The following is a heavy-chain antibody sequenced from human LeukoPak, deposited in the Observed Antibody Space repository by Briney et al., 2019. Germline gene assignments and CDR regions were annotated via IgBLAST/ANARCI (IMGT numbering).Heavy chain of an antibody. V-gene: IGHV4-59*08. Sequence: SETLSLTCTVSGGSMNYFYWTWIRQPPGKGLEWIGYIYYSGSASYNRSLRSRVTISVDTSKNQFSLKLTSVTAADTAVYYCARLEAAGITGYFQHWGQGSLVTVSS. CDR3: ARLEAAGITGYFQH. CDR2: IYYSGSA. CDR1: GGSMNYFY. J-gene: IGHJ1*01. D-gene: IGHD1-14*01.